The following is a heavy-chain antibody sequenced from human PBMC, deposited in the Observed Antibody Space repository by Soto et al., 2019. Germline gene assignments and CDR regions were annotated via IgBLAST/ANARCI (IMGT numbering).Heavy chain of an antibody. J-gene: IGHJ4*02. Sequence: PSQTLSLTCAISGDSVSSNTVAWNWIRQSPSRGLEWLGRTYYRSKWYDDYAESVKSRITINPDTSQNQFSLHLNSVTLEDTAVYFCATSGAGPGVRWFVYWGQGTLVTVSS. CDR1: GDSVSSNTVA. V-gene: IGHV6-1*01. CDR2: TYYRSKWYD. CDR3: ATSGAGPGVRWFVY. D-gene: IGHD2-8*01.